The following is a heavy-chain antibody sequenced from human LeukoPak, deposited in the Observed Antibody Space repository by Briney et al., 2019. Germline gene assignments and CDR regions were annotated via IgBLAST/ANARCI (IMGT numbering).Heavy chain of an antibody. CDR2: INHSGST. J-gene: IGHJ6*02. D-gene: IGHD6-13*01. CDR1: GGSFSGYY. V-gene: IGHV4-34*01. Sequence: KPSETLSLTCAVYGGSFSGYYWSWIRQPPGKGLEWIGEINHSGSTNYNPSLKSRVTISVDTSKNQFSLKLSSATAADTAVYYCARLPFTTGDSSSWYVRYYYYYGMDVWGQGTTVTVSS. CDR3: ARLPFTTGDSSSWYVRYYYYYGMDV.